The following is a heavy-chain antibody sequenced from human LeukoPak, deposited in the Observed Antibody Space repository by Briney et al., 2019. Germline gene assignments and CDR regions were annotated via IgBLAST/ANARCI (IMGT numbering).Heavy chain of an antibody. Sequence: GESLKISCKGSGYSFTTYWITWVRQMPGKGLEWMGTIDPRDSYTSYSPSFQGHVTISADKSISTAYLQWSSLQASDTAIYYCARRVGDYFHRWGQGALVTVSS. D-gene: IGHD2/OR15-2a*01. CDR1: GYSFTTYW. CDR2: IDPRDSYT. V-gene: IGHV5-10-1*01. CDR3: ARRVGDYFHR. J-gene: IGHJ4*02.